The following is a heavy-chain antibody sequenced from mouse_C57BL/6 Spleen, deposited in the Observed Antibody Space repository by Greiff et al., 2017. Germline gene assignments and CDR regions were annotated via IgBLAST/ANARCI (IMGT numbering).Heavy chain of an antibody. J-gene: IGHJ4*01. CDR3: ANYYGSSWAMDY. CDR1: GYAFSSSW. Sequence: VQLQESGPALVKPGASVKISCKASGYAFSSSWMNWVKQRPGKGLEWIGRIYPGDGDTNYNGKFKGKATLTADKSSSTAYMQLSSLTSEDSAVYFCANYYGSSWAMDYWGQGTSVTVSS. D-gene: IGHD1-1*01. CDR2: IYPGDGDT. V-gene: IGHV1-82*01.